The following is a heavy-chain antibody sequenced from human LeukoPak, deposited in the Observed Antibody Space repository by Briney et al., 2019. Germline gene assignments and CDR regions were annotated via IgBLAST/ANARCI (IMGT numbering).Heavy chain of an antibody. CDR3: AKDMTQFWSGPDY. D-gene: IGHD3-3*01. V-gene: IGHV3-73*01. Sequence: GGSLKLSCVVSGFTFSGSAVHWVRQASGKGLEWVGRIRSKANNYATAYAASVKGRFTISRDDSKNTAYLQMNSLRAEDTAVYYCAKDMTQFWSGPDYWGQGTLVTVSS. J-gene: IGHJ4*02. CDR1: GFTFSGSA. CDR2: IRSKANNYAT.